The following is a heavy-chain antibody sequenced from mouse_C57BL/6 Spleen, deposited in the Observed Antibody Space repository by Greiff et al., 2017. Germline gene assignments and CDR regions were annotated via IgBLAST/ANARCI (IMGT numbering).Heavy chain of an antibody. CDR3: TRRYSNYYAMDY. CDR1: GYTFTDYE. CDR2: IDPETGGT. Sequence: VQLQQSGAELVRPGASVTLSCKASGYTFTDYEMHWVKQTPVHGLEWIGAIDPETGGTAYNQKFKGKAILTADKSSSTAYMELRSLTSEDSAVYYCTRRYSNYYAMDYWGQGTSVTVSS. J-gene: IGHJ4*01. D-gene: IGHD2-5*01. V-gene: IGHV1-15*01.